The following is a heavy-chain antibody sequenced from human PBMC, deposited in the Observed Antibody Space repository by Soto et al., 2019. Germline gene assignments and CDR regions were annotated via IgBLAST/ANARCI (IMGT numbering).Heavy chain of an antibody. CDR1: GGSFSGYY. Sequence: SETLSLTCAVYGGSFSGYYWSWIRQPPGKGLEWIGEINHSGSTNYNPSLKSRVTISVDTSKNQFSLKLSSVTAADTAVYYCARGWAGSAYGDYYYYYGMDVWGQGATVTVSS. CDR3: ARGWAGSAYGDYYYYYGMDV. CDR2: INHSGST. J-gene: IGHJ6*02. D-gene: IGHD4-17*01. V-gene: IGHV4-34*01.